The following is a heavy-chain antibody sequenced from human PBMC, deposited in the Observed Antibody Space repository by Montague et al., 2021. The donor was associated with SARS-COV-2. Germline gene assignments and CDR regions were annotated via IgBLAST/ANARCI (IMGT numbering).Heavy chain of an antibody. D-gene: IGHD3-10*01. V-gene: IGHV3-9*01. J-gene: IGHJ4*02. CDR1: GFPFPDYA. CDR3: AAATYGSIAY. CDR2: INWNGNSR. Sequence: SRRLSCAASGFPFPDYAMHWVRQAPGKGLEWVSGINWNGNSRGYADSVKGRFTISRDNAANSLFLQMSSLRPEDTALYYCAAATYGSIAYWGQGNLVTVSS.